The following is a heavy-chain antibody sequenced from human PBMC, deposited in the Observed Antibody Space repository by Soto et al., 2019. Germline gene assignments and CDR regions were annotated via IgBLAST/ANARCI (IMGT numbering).Heavy chain of an antibody. V-gene: IGHV3-33*01. Sequence: PGGSLRLSCAASGFMFSSYGMHWVRQAPGKGLEWVAVIWSDGSKTYHADSVKGRFTTSRDNSENTLYLRMNGLRAEDTAVYYCVRDYFGSGSYLSDFWGQGNMVAVYS. CDR2: IWSDGSKT. J-gene: IGHJ4*02. CDR3: VRDYFGSGSYLSDF. D-gene: IGHD3-10*01. CDR1: GFMFSSYG.